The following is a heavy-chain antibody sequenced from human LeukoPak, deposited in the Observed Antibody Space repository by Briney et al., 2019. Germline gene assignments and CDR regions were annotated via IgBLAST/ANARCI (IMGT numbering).Heavy chain of an antibody. J-gene: IGHJ4*02. CDR3: ARDYAAATLPQPYVFDY. CDR2: ISYDGSNK. D-gene: IGHD2-15*01. V-gene: IGHV3-30*04. CDR1: GFTFSSYA. Sequence: GGSLRLSCAASGFTFSSYAMHWVRQAPGKGLEWVAVISYDGSNKYYADSVKGRFTISRDNSKNTLYLQMNSLRAEDTAVYYCARDYAAATLPQPYVFDYWGQGTLVTVSS.